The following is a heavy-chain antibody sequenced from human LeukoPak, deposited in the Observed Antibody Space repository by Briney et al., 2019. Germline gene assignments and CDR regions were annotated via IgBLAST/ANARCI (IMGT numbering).Heavy chain of an antibody. Sequence: PSETLSLTCTVSGGSISSYYWSWIRQPPGKGLEWIGYIYYSGSTNYNPSLKSRVTISVDTSKNQFSLKLSSVPAADTAVYYCASGIAAAGKVAFDSWGKGTLATVSS. CDR2: IYYSGST. J-gene: IGHJ4*02. D-gene: IGHD6-13*01. V-gene: IGHV4-59*01. CDR1: GGSISSYY. CDR3: ASGIAAAGKVAFDS.